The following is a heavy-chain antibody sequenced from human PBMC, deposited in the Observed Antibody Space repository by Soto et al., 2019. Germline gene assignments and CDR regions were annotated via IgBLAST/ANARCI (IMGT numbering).Heavy chain of an antibody. CDR3: VAGPDRAKSAY. CDR2: GLRPDYT. V-gene: IGHV4-59*01. J-gene: IGHJ4*01. CDR1: GGSINDYY. Sequence: SETLSLTCTVSGGSINDYYWSWTRQSPGKGLEWIAYGLRPDYTGYNPSLRNRVTISSDTSKNQFSLRLISVTAADTAVYYCVAGPDRAKSAYWGQGTLVTVSS.